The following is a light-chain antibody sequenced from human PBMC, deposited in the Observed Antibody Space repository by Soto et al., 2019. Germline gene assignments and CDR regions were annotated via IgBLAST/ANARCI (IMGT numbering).Light chain of an antibody. CDR2: GAS. CDR1: KSVNSNY. V-gene: IGKV3D-20*02. J-gene: IGKJ5*01. CDR3: QQRRSWPPTIT. Sequence: EVVLTQSAGTVSLSPGERATLYFMASKSVNSNYLAWYQQKPGQAPRLLIYGASSRATGIPDRFSGSGSGTDFTLTISRLEPEDFAVYYCQQRRSWPPTITFGQGTRLEIK.